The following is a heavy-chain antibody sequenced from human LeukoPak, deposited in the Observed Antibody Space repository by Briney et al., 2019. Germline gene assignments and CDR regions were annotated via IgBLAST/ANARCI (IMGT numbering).Heavy chain of an antibody. J-gene: IGHJ5*02. D-gene: IGHD4-11*01. CDR2: ICYSGST. V-gene: IGHV4-61*03. Sequence: PSETLSLTCTVSGGSVSSGSYYWSWIRQPPGKGVEWIGYICYSGSTNYNPSLKSRVTISADTSKNHFSLKLSSVTAADTAVYYCARKRQFRWFDPWGQGTLVTVSS. CDR3: ARKRQFRWFDP. CDR1: GGSVSSGSYY.